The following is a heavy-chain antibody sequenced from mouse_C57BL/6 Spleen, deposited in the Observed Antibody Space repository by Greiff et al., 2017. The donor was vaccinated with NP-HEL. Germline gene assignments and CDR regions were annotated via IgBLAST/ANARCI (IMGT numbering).Heavy chain of an antibody. CDR2: IYPGDGDT. V-gene: IGHV1-80*01. CDR1: GYAFSSYW. D-gene: IGHD1-1*01. CDR3: ARCSTTVVVSPFYYFDY. Sequence: QVQLKESGAELVKPGASVKISCKASGYAFSSYWMNWVKQRPGKGLEWIGQIYPGDGDTNYNGKFKGKATLTADKSSSTAYMQLSSLTSEDSAVYFCARCSTTVVVSPFYYFDYWGQGTTLTVSS. J-gene: IGHJ2*01.